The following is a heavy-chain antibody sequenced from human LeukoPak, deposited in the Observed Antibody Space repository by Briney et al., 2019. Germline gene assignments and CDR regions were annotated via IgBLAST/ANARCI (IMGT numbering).Heavy chain of an antibody. CDR3: ASRDRSYNWNHDY. D-gene: IGHD1-1*01. Sequence: GGSLRLSCAASGFTFSSYWMHWVRHAAGKGLVWVSRINSDGSSTSYADSVKGRFTISRDNAKNTLYLQMNSLRAGDTAVYYCASRDRSYNWNHDYWGQGALVTVSS. CDR2: INSDGSST. V-gene: IGHV3-74*01. CDR1: GFTFSSYW. J-gene: IGHJ4*02.